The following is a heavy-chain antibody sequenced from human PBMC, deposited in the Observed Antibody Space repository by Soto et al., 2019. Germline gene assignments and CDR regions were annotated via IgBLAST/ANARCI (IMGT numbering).Heavy chain of an antibody. V-gene: IGHV3-23*01. CDR2: ISDSDGST. J-gene: IGHJ4*01. D-gene: IGHD2-8*01. CDR1: GFTFSSYA. CDR3: AKGPGMYSDFDH. Sequence: EVQMLESGGGLVQPGGSLRLSCAASGFTFSSYAMSWVRQAPEKGLDWVSAISDSDGSTYYADSVKGRFTISRDDSKNTLYLQMNSLRAEDTAVYYCAKGPGMYSDFDHWGHGTLVTVSS.